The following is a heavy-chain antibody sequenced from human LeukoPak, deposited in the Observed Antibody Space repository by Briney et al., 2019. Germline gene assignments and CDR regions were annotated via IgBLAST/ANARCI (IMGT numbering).Heavy chain of an antibody. CDR1: GGSISSGSYY. J-gene: IGHJ4*02. Sequence: PSQTLSLTCTVSGGSISSGSYYWCWIRQPAGKGLEWIGRFYTSGSTNYNPSLKSRVTISVDTSKNQFSLKLSSVTAADTAVYYCARVGYCSSTSCLGTYFDYWGQGTLVTVSS. D-gene: IGHD2-2*03. V-gene: IGHV4-61*02. CDR3: ARVGYCSSTSCLGTYFDY. CDR2: FYTSGST.